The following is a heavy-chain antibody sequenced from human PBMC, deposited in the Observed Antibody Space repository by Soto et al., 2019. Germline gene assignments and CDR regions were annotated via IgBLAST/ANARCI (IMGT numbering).Heavy chain of an antibody. CDR2: ISGSGGST. J-gene: IGHJ4*02. V-gene: IGHV3-23*01. CDR3: AKVTHYYGSGSYYNNYFDY. D-gene: IGHD3-10*01. Sequence: EVQLLESGGGLVQPGGSLRLSCAASGFTFSSYAMSWVRQAPGKGLEWVSAISGSGGSTYYADSVKGRFTISRDNSKNTRYLQMNSLRAEDTAVYYCAKVTHYYGSGSYYNNYFDYWGQGTLVTVSS. CDR1: GFTFSSYA.